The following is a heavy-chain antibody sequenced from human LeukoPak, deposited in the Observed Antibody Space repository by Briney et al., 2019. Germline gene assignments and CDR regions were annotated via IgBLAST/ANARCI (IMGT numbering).Heavy chain of an antibody. J-gene: IGHJ4*02. D-gene: IGHD1-26*01. CDR1: GFTFDDYG. CDR2: INWNGGST. CDR3: ARTYSGSYFVSFALGLFDY. Sequence: GGSLRLSCAASGFTFDDYGMSWVRQAPGKGLEWVSGINWNGGSTGYADSVKGRFTISRDNAKNSLYLQMNSLRAEDTALYYCARTYSGSYFVSFALGLFDYWGQGTLVTVSS. V-gene: IGHV3-20*04.